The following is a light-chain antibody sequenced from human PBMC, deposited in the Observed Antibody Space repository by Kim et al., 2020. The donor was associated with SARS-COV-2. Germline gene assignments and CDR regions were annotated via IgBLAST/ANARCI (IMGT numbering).Light chain of an antibody. CDR1: SLRNYY. CDR2: GKN. CDR3: KSRDSSGDHVL. Sequence: SSELTQDPAVSVALGQTVRITCQGDSLRNYYASWYQQKPGQAPVLVVYGKNYRPSRIPDRFSDSSSGDTTSLTITGAQAEDEADYYCKSRDSSGDHVLFG. V-gene: IGLV3-19*01. J-gene: IGLJ2*01.